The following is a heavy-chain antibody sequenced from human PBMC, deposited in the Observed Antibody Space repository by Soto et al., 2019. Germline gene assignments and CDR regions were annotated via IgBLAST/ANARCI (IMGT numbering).Heavy chain of an antibody. D-gene: IGHD3-10*01. Sequence: ASVKVSCKASGYTFTSYGISWVRQAPGQGLEWMGWISAYNGNTNYEQKLQGRVTMTTDTSTSTAYMELRSLRSDDTAVYYCARAMAYVQDYYFDYWGQGTLVTVSS. CDR3: ARAMAYVQDYYFDY. V-gene: IGHV1-18*01. J-gene: IGHJ4*02. CDR1: GYTFTSYG. CDR2: ISAYNGNT.